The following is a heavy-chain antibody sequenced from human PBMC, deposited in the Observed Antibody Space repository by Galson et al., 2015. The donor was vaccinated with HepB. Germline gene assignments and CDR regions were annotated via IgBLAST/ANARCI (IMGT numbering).Heavy chain of an antibody. CDR3: ARDSFRGDIVATIGGSLDY. J-gene: IGHJ4*02. D-gene: IGHD5-12*01. V-gene: IGHV1-69*04. CDR2: IIPILGIA. Sequence: SVKVSCKASGGTFSSYAISWVRQAPGQGLGWMGRIIPILGIANYAQKFQGRVTITADKSTSTAYMELSSLRSEDTAVYYCARDSFRGDIVATIGGSLDYWGQGTLVTVSS. CDR1: GGTFSSYA.